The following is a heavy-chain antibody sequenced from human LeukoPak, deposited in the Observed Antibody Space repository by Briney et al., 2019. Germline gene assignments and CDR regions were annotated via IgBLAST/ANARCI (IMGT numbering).Heavy chain of an antibody. V-gene: IGHV4-61*01. CDR1: GYSISSGYY. CDR2: IYYSGST. Sequence: SETLSLTCAVSGYSISSGYYWSWIRQPPGKGLEWIGYIYYSGSTNYNPSLKSRVTISVDTSKNQFSLKLSSVTAADTAVYYCAREEGNWNDLDAFDIWGQGTMVTVSS. D-gene: IGHD1-20*01. J-gene: IGHJ3*02. CDR3: AREEGNWNDLDAFDI.